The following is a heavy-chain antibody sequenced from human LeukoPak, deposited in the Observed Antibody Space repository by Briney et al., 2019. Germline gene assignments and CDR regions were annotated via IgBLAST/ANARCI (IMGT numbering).Heavy chain of an antibody. V-gene: IGHV3-23*01. CDR3: ARGWKILDS. CDR2: ISGSGYSA. Sequence: GGSLRLSCAASGFTFSSYAMSRVRQAPGKGLEWVSAISGSGYSAYYADSVKGRFTISRDNSKNTLYLQMSSLRAEDTALYYCARGWKILDSWGQGTLVTVSS. J-gene: IGHJ4*02. CDR1: GFTFSSYA. D-gene: IGHD1-1*01.